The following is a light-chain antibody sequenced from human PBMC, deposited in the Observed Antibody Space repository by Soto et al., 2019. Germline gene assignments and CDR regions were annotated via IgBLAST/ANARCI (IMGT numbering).Light chain of an antibody. Sequence: EIVLTQSPATLSLSPGERATLSCRASQSVRSNLAWYQQKPGQAPRLLIYDASNRATGIPGRFSGSGSGTDFTLTISNLEPEDFAVYYCQQRDIWPWTFGQGAKVEIK. J-gene: IGKJ1*01. CDR2: DAS. CDR3: QQRDIWPWT. V-gene: IGKV3-11*01. CDR1: QSVRSN.